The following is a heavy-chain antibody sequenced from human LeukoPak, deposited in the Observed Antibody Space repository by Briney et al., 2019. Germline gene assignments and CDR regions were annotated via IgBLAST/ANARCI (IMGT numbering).Heavy chain of an antibody. Sequence: SETLSLTCAVYGGSFSGYYWSWIRQPPGKGLEWIGEINHSGSTNYNPSLMSRVTISVDTSKNQFSLKLSSVTAADTAVYYCARSYGDYVWFSAFDIWGQGTMVTVSS. CDR1: GGSFSGYY. J-gene: IGHJ3*02. CDR2: INHSGST. V-gene: IGHV4-34*01. CDR3: ARSYGDYVWFSAFDI. D-gene: IGHD4-17*01.